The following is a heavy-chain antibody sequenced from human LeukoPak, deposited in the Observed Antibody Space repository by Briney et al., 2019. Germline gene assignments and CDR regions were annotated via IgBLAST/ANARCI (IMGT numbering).Heavy chain of an antibody. CDR1: GFTFSSYA. J-gene: IGHJ4*02. V-gene: IGHV3-30-3*01. CDR2: ISYDGSNK. Sequence: PGGSLRLSCAASGFTFSSYAMHWVRQAPGKGLEWVAVISYDGSNKYYADSVKGRFTISRDNSKNTLYLQMNSLRAEDTAVYYCARDANKGYSYGPTFDYWGQGTLVTVSS. D-gene: IGHD5-18*01. CDR3: ARDANKGYSYGPTFDY.